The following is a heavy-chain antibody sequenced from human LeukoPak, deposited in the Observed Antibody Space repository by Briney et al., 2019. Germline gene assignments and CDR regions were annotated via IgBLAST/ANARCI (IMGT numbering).Heavy chain of an antibody. CDR2: MDPNRGNT. CDR3: ANSWYSSSPPSLDY. V-gene: IGHV1-8*03. J-gene: IGHJ4*02. Sequence: PRASVKVSCKASGYTFTSYDINWVRQAPGQGLEWMGWMDPNRGNTGYAQKFQGRVTITADESTSTSYMELSSLRSEDTAVYYCANSWYSSSPPSLDYWGQGTLVTVSS. CDR1: GYTFTSYD. D-gene: IGHD6-13*01.